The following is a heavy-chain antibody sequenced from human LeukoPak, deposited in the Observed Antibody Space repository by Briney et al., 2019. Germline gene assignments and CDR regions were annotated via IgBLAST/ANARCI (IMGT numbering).Heavy chain of an antibody. Sequence: SETLSLTCTVSGGSFSSGCYDWSWLRQPPGTGLEWIGYIYYSGSTNYNPSLKSRVTISVDTSKTQFSLKLSSVTAADTAIYYCARELFYSSSTSSRLVDGMDVWGQGTPVTVSS. J-gene: IGHJ6*02. V-gene: IGHV4-61*01. CDR2: IYYSGST. CDR1: GGSFSSGCYD. CDR3: ARELFYSSSTSSRLVDGMDV. D-gene: IGHD2-2*01.